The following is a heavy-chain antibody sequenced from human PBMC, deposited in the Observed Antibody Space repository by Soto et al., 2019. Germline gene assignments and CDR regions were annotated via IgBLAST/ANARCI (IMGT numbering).Heavy chain of an antibody. V-gene: IGHV3-23*01. D-gene: IGHD2-15*01. J-gene: IGHJ2*01. Sequence: EVQLLESGGGLVQPGGSLRLSCAASGFTFSSYAMSWVRQAPGKGLEWVSAISGSGGSTYYADSVKGRFTISRDNSKNTLYLKRNSVRAEDTAVYYCAKEWWSGGDGSGRGAGFDLWGRGTLVTVSS. CDR1: GFTFSSYA. CDR3: AKEWWSGGDGSGRGAGFDL. CDR2: ISGSGGST.